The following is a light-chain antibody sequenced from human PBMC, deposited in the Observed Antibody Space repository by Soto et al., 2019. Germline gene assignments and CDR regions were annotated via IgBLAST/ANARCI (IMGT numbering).Light chain of an antibody. CDR2: TSS. Sequence: DIPLTQSASFLSASVGDRVTVTCRASQGANSYLAWYQQKPGTAPQLLIYTSSTLQSEVPSRFSGSGSGTELTITITSLQPEDFAAYYCQQLSTYSLTFCGGTKVQIK. CDR1: QGANSY. V-gene: IGKV1-9*01. CDR3: QQLSTYSLT. J-gene: IGKJ4*01.